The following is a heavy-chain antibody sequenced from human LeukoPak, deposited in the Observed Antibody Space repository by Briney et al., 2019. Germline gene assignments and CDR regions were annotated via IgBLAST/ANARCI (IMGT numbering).Heavy chain of an antibody. D-gene: IGHD5-24*01. CDR3: ARVKRWLQFGFDY. Sequence: SVKVSCKASGGTSSSYAISWVRQAPGQGLEWMGGIIPIFGTANYAQKFQGRVTITADKSMSTAYMELSSLRSEDTAVYYCARVKRWLQFGFDYWGQGTLVTVSS. CDR2: IIPIFGTA. V-gene: IGHV1-69*06. CDR1: GGTSSSYA. J-gene: IGHJ4*02.